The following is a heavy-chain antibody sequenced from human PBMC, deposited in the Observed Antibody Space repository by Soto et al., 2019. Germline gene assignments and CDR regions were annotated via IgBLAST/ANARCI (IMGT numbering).Heavy chain of an antibody. CDR3: ARVFGYDFWSGYYSGRGNWFDP. CDR1: GFTFSSYS. Sequence: GSLRLSCAASGFTFSSYSMNWVRQAPGKGLEWVSSISSSSSYIYYADSVKGRFTISRDNAKNSLYLQMNSLRAEDTAVYYCARVFGYDFWSGYYSGRGNWFDPWGQGTLVTVSS. D-gene: IGHD3-3*01. V-gene: IGHV3-21*01. J-gene: IGHJ5*02. CDR2: ISSSSSYI.